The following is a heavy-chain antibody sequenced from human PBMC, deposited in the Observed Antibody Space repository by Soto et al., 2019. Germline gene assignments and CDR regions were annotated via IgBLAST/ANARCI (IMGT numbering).Heavy chain of an antibody. J-gene: IGHJ4*02. CDR2: IIPIFGTA. V-gene: IGHV1-69*01. Sequence: QVQLVQSGAEVKKPGSSVKVSCKASGGTFSSYAISWVRQAPGQGLEWVGGIIPIFGTANYAQKFQGRVTITADESTSTAYMELSSLRSADTAVYYCARGASYIPSYYFDYWGQGTLVTVSS. CDR1: GGTFSSYA. CDR3: ARGASYIPSYYFDY. D-gene: IGHD1-26*01.